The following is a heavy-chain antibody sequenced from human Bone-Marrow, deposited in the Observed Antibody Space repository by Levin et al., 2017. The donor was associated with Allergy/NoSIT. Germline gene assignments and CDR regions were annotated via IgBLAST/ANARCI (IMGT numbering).Heavy chain of an antibody. V-gene: IGHV6-1*01. D-gene: IGHD3-10*01. CDR1: GDNLFSVGVA. CDR3: ARGRVSALDC. J-gene: IGHJ4*02. Sequence: SQTLSLTCAISGDNLFSVGVAWNWLRQSPSRGLEWLGRTHYRSKWSSDYAESVRGRITINADTSKNQFSLQLNSVSPEDTAVYYCARGRVSALDCWDQGTLVTVSS. CDR2: THYRSKWSS.